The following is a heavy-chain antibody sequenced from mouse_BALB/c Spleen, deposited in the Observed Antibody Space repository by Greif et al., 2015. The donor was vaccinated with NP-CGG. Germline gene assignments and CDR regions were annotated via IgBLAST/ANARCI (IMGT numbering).Heavy chain of an antibody. D-gene: IGHD1-1*01. CDR2: INPSNGGT. Sequence: VKLMESGAELVKPGASVKLSCKASGYTFTSYYMYWVKQRPGQGLEWIGEINPSNGGTNFNEKFKSKATLTVDKSSSAACMQLSSLTSEDSAVYYCTRRGVVGYVEVWGAGTTVTVSS. J-gene: IGHJ1*01. V-gene: IGHV1S81*02. CDR1: GYTFTSYY. CDR3: TRRGVVGYVEV.